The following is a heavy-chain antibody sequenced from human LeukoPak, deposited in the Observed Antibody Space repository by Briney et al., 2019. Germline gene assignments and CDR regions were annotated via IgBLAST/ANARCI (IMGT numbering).Heavy chain of an antibody. CDR1: GFTFSSYE. CDR3: AKVARLGGNSFYYYMDV. V-gene: IGHV3-30*02. Sequence: GGSLRLSCATSGFTFSSYEMNWVRQAPGKGLEWVSFIRYDGSKKFYTDSVKGRFNISRDNSKNTLYLQMNSLRVEDTAVYYCAKVARLGGNSFYYYMDVWGKGTTVTISS. CDR2: IRYDGSKK. D-gene: IGHD3-16*01. J-gene: IGHJ6*03.